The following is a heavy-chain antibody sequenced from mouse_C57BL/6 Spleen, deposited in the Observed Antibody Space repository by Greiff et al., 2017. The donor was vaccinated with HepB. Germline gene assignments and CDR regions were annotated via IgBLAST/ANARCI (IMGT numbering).Heavy chain of an antibody. CDR2: IRLKSDNYAT. Sequence: EVKLVESGGGLVQPGGSMKLSCVASGFTLSNYWMNWVRQSPEKGLEWVAQIRLKSDNYATHYAESVKGRFTISRDDSKSSVYLQMNNLRAEDTGIYYCTRAYGSTFAYWGQGTLVTVSA. V-gene: IGHV6-3*01. CDR3: TRAYGSTFAY. CDR1: GFTLSNYW. D-gene: IGHD1-1*01. J-gene: IGHJ3*01.